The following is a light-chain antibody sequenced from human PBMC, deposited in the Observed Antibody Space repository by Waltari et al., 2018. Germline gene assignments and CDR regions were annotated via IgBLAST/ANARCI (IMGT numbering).Light chain of an antibody. Sequence: SSELPQDPAVSVAMGQTVRITCQGNSLRSYYASWYQQRQGQAPRLVMFDQNNRPSGVPDRFSGSNSDNTASLTITGAQAEDEASYYCHSRDASGVGGSFGGGTKLTVL. J-gene: IGLJ2*01. CDR3: HSRDASGVGGS. CDR1: SLRSYY. V-gene: IGLV3-19*01. CDR2: DQN.